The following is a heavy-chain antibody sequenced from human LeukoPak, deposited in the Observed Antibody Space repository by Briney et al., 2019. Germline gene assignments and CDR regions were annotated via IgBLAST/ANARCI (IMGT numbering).Heavy chain of an antibody. CDR3: ARARTYRSHAFDI. Sequence: PGGSLRLSCAASGFTFSSYWMHWVRQAPGKGLVWVSRINSDGSSTSYADSVKGRFTISRDNAENTLYLQMNSLRAEDTAVYYCARARTYRSHAFDIWGQGTMVTVSS. D-gene: IGHD1-14*01. J-gene: IGHJ3*02. V-gene: IGHV3-74*01. CDR2: INSDGSST. CDR1: GFTFSSYW.